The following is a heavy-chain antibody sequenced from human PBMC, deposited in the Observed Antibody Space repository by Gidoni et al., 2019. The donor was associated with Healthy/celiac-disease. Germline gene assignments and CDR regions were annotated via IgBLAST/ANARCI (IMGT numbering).Heavy chain of an antibody. D-gene: IGHD3-22*01. CDR1: GYNFTSYG. CDR3: ARRGPYYFDTRGYLTFDY. CDR2: ISVDNGNT. J-gene: IGHJ4*02. Sequence: QVQLVQSGAEVKKPGASVKVSCKASGYNFTSYGISGVRQAPGQGLEWMGWISVDNGNTKYARNLQGRVTLTTDTSRTTAYMELRSLRSDDTALYYCARRGPYYFDTRGYLTFDYWGQGTLVTVSS. V-gene: IGHV1-18*01.